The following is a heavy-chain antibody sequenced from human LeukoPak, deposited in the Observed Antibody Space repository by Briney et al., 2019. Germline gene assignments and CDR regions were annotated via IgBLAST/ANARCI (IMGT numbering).Heavy chain of an antibody. CDR2: INHSGGT. D-gene: IGHD3-10*01. J-gene: IGHJ4*02. CDR1: GGPFSGYY. V-gene: IGHV4-34*01. CDR3: ARGRDFYGSGSYWSY. Sequence: PSETLSLTCAVYGGPFSGYYWSWIRQPPGKGLEWIGEINHSGGTNYNPSLKSRVTISVDTSKNQFSLKLSSVTAADTAVYYCARGRDFYGSGSYWSYWGQGTLVTVSS.